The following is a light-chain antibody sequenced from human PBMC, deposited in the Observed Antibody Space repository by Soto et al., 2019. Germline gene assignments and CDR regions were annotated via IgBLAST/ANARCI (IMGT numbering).Light chain of an antibody. CDR3: MQSAHWPYT. CDR1: QSLVHSDGNMY. J-gene: IGKJ2*01. V-gene: IGKV2-30*02. CDR2: KVS. Sequence: DVVMTQSPLSLPVTLGQPASVSCRSSQSLVHSDGNMYLTWFQQRPGQSPRRLIYKVSNRDSGVPDRFSGSGSGTDFKLRVSRVEAEDAGIYYCMQSAHWPYTFGQGTKV.